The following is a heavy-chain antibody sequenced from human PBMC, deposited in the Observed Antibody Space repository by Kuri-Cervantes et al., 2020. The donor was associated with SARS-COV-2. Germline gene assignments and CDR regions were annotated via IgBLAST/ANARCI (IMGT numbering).Heavy chain of an antibody. Sequence: GGSLRLSCAASGFTFSSYAMHWVRQAPGKGLEWVAVIWYDGSNKYYADSVKGRFTISRDNSKNTLYLQMSSLRAEDTAVHYCVKDGERGYSYGRLFDYWGQGTLVTVSS. V-gene: IGHV3-30*15. CDR3: VKDGERGYSYGRLFDY. CDR1: GFTFSSYA. J-gene: IGHJ4*02. D-gene: IGHD5-18*01. CDR2: IWYDGSNK.